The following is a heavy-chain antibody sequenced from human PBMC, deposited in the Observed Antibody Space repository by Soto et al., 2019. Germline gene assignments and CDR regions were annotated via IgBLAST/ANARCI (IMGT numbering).Heavy chain of an antibody. Sequence: SETLSLTCTVSGSSISSGDYYWGWIRQPPGKGLEWMGYIYYSGRTHYNPSLKSRVTISVDTSKNQFTMKLSSVTAADTAVYYCARERPAGARLDPWGQGTLVTVSS. CDR1: GSSISSGDYY. D-gene: IGHD6-13*01. CDR3: ARERPAGARLDP. CDR2: IYYSGRT. V-gene: IGHV4-30-4*01. J-gene: IGHJ5*02.